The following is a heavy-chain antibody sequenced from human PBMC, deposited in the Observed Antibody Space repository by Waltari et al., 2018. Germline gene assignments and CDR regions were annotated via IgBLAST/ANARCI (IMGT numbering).Heavy chain of an antibody. D-gene: IGHD1-26*01. V-gene: IGHV4-59*11. CDR1: GGSISSHY. Sequence: QVQLQESGPGLVKPSETLSLTCTVSGGSISSHYWSWIRQPPGKGLEWIGYIYYSGSTNYNPSLKSRVTISVDTSKNQFSLKLSSVTAADTAVYYCARGSPGYGMDVWGQGTLVTVSS. CDR2: IYYSGST. J-gene: IGHJ6*02. CDR3: ARGSPGYGMDV.